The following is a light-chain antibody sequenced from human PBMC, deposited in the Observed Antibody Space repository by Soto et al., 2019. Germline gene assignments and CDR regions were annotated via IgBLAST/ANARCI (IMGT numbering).Light chain of an antibody. CDR3: QQYNNWPPWT. J-gene: IGKJ1*01. V-gene: IGKV3-15*01. Sequence: EIVMTQSPATLSVSPGERATLSCRASQSLSSNLAWYQQKPGQAPRLLIYGASTRATGIPARFSGSGSGTEFTLTISSLQSEDFAVYYCQQYNNWPPWTFGKGTKVDIK. CDR1: QSLSSN. CDR2: GAS.